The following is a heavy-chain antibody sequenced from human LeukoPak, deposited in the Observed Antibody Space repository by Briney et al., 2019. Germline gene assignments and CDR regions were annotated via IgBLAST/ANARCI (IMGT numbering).Heavy chain of an antibody. V-gene: IGHV1-69*04. CDR1: GGTFSSYA. CDR2: IIPILGTA. D-gene: IGHD2-21*01. Sequence: ASVKVSCKASGGTFSSYAISWVRQAPGQGLEWMGRIIPILGTANYAQKFQGRVTITADKSTSTAYMELSSLRSEDTAVYYCARVFVGSISSLDYWGQGTLVTVSS. CDR3: ARVFVGSISSLDY. J-gene: IGHJ4*02.